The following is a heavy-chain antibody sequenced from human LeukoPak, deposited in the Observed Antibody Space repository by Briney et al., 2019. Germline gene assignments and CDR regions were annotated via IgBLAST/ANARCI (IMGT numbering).Heavy chain of an antibody. V-gene: IGHV3-48*04. CDR2: ISSSSGTI. CDR1: GFTFSSYS. CDR3: ASGGSYFDSSGGNDAFDI. D-gene: IGHD3-22*01. J-gene: IGHJ3*02. Sequence: PAGSLRLSCGASGFTFSSYSMNWVRQAPGKGLEWVSYISSSSGTIHYADSVKGRFTISRDNGKNSLYLQMTSLRAEDTAVYYCASGGSYFDSSGGNDAFDIWGQGTMVTVSS.